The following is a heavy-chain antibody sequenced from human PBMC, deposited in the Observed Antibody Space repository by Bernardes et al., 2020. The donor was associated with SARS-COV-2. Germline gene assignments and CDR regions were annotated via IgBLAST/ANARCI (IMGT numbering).Heavy chain of an antibody. J-gene: IGHJ5*02. D-gene: IGHD6-19*01. CDR2: ISSDGSTT. V-gene: IGHV3-74*01. Sequence: GGSLRLSCAASGFTFDDHWMHWVRQAPGKGLEWVSRISSDGSTTNYVDSVKGRFTISRDNDKNTLYLQMSSLKADDTAVYHCARALVAGSNWFDPWGQGTRVTVSS. CDR1: GFTFDDHW. CDR3: ARALVAGSNWFDP.